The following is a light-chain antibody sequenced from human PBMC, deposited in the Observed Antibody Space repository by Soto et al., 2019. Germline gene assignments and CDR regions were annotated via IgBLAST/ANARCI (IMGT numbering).Light chain of an antibody. J-gene: IGLJ7*01. CDR2: IDH. CDR3: ATWDDDLSAAA. CDR1: SSNIEGNT. Sequence: QSVLTQPPSLSGTPGQSVTISCSGSSSNIEGNTVHWYQHLPGTAPKLLIYIDHNRPSGIPDRFSGSKSGTSASLAISGLQSEDEADYYCATWDDDLSAAAFGGGTQLTVL. V-gene: IGLV1-44*01.